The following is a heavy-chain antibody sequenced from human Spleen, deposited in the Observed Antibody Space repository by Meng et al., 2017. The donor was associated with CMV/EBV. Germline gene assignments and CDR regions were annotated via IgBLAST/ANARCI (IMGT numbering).Heavy chain of an antibody. Sequence: CAVSGGSISSSNWWSWVRQPPGKGLEWIGEIYHSGSTNYNPSLKSRVTISVDKSKNQFSLKLSSVTAADTAVYYCASLSGSYFDFDYWGQGTLVTVSS. V-gene: IGHV4-4*02. CDR3: ASLSGSYFDFDY. CDR1: GGSISSSNW. CDR2: IYHSGST. D-gene: IGHD1-26*01. J-gene: IGHJ4*02.